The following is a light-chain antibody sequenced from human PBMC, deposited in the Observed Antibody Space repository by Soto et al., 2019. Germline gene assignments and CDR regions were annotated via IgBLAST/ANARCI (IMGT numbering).Light chain of an antibody. CDR3: QQLNTYPPT. CDR1: QGISTS. V-gene: IGKV1-9*01. Sequence: DIQLTQSPSFLSASVGDRVTIACRASQGISTSLGWYQQKPGTAPKLLIYAAFTLQSGVPSRFSGSGSGTAFTLTISSLPPEDFATYYCQQLNTYPPTFGGGTKVEIK. J-gene: IGKJ4*01. CDR2: AAF.